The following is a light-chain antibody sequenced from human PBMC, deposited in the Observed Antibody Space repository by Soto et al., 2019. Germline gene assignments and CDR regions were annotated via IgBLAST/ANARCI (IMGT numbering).Light chain of an antibody. Sequence: EIVLTQSPATLSLSPGERATLPCRASQSVSSYLAWYQQKPGQAPRLLIYDASNRATGIPARFSGSGSVTDFILTISSLVPEDFAVYYCQHSSNWRPTFGHGTKLEIK. V-gene: IGKV3-11*01. CDR1: QSVSSY. J-gene: IGKJ2*01. CDR3: QHSSNWRPT. CDR2: DAS.